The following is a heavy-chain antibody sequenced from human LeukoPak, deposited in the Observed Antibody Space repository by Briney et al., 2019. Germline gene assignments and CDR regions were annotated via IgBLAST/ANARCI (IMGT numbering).Heavy chain of an antibody. Sequence: ASVKVSCKASGYTFTSYGISWVRQAPGQGLEWMGWISAYNGNTNYAQKLQGRVTMTTDTSTSTAYMELRSLRSDDTAVYYCARAPEVTTLYYYYGMDVWGQGTTVTVSS. V-gene: IGHV1-18*01. CDR2: ISAYNGNT. CDR1: GYTFTSYG. CDR3: ARAPEVTTLYYYYGMDV. J-gene: IGHJ6*02. D-gene: IGHD2-21*02.